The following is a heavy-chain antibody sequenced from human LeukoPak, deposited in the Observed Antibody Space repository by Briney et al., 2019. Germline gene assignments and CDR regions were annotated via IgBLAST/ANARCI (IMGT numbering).Heavy chain of an antibody. CDR1: GFTFSSYG. Sequence: GGSLRLSCAASGFTFSSYGMHWVRQAPGKGLEWVSTFSGSGGAYYADSVKGRFTISRDNSKNTLYLQMNSLRAEDTAVYYCAKDAEGYCSNGVCYTRNPYFDYWGQGTLVTVSS. D-gene: IGHD2-8*01. V-gene: IGHV3-23*01. CDR3: AKDAEGYCSNGVCYTRNPYFDY. CDR2: FSGSGGA. J-gene: IGHJ4*02.